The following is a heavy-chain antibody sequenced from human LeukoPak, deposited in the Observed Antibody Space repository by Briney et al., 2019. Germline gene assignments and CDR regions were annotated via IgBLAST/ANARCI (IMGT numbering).Heavy chain of an antibody. J-gene: IGHJ2*01. D-gene: IGHD2-15*01. V-gene: IGHV4-4*02. CDR1: GGSISSSNW. CDR3: ARRPTPPNWCFDL. Sequence: SGTLSLTCAVSGGSISSSNWWSWVRQPPGKGLEWIGEIYHSGSTNYNPSLKSRVTISVDKSKNQFSLKLSSVTAADTAVYYCARRPTPPNWCFDLWGRGTLVTVSS. CDR2: IYHSGST.